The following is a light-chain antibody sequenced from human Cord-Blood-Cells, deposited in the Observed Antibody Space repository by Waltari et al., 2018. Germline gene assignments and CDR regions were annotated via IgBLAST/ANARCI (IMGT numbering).Light chain of an antibody. CDR1: SGSIASNY. J-gene: IGLJ2*01. Sequence: NFMLTQPHSVSESPGKTVTISCTRSSGSIASNYVQWYQQRPGSSPTTVIYEDNPRPSGVPDRLSGSIDSSSTSASLTISGLKTEDEADYYCQSYDSSNVVFGGGTKLTVL. CDR3: QSYDSSNVV. V-gene: IGLV6-57*01. CDR2: EDN.